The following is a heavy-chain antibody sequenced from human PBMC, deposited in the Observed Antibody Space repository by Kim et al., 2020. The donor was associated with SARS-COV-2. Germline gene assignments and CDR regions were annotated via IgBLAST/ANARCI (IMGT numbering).Heavy chain of an antibody. CDR2: ISSSGSYN. D-gene: IGHD3-9*01. CDR3: ARDLGNKILTRWFFDI. V-gene: IGHV3-21*06. CDR1: GFSFTDYS. Sequence: GGSLRLSCESIGFSFTDYSMNWVRQAPGKGLEWVAYISSSGSYNFYSDSVKGRFIVSKDGARNSLFLQMDNMRADDTAVYHCARDLGNKILTRWFFDIWGRGTRVIVSS. J-gene: IGHJ2*01.